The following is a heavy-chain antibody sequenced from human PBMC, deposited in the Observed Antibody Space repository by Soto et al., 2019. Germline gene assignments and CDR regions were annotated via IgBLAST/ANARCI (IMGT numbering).Heavy chain of an antibody. D-gene: IGHD3-3*01. CDR1: GYTFTSYA. CDR3: ASGSITIFGVVLGILDY. J-gene: IGHJ4*02. Sequence: ASVKVSCKASGYTFTSYAMHWVRQAPGQRLEWMGWINAGNGNTKHSQKFQGRVTITRDTSASTAHMELSSLRSEDTAVYYCASGSITIFGVVLGILDYWGQGTLVTVSS. CDR2: INAGNGNT. V-gene: IGHV1-3*01.